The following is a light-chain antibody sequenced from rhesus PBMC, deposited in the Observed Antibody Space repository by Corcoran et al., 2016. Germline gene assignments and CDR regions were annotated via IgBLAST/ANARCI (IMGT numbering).Light chain of an antibody. CDR3: HQYSNWPHT. J-gene: IGKJ4*01. CDR2: DAS. V-gene: IGKV3-35*01. CDR1: QSVSSS. Sequence: EIVLTQSPATLSLSPGERATLSCRASQSVSSSLARYQQKPGQAPRPLIYDASSRATGIPDRFSGSGSGTDFTLTIRSLEPEAVGVSYCHQYSNWPHTFGGGTKVELK.